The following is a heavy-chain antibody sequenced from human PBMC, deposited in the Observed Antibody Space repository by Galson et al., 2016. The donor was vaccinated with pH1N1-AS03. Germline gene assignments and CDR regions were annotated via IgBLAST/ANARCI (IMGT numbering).Heavy chain of an antibody. CDR2: TYWRSKWYI. CDR3: ARGRYSGFDI. Sequence: CAIPGDSVSSNIDAWNCIRHSPSRGLEWLGRTYWRSKWYIDYALSLKSRISINPDTSKNQLSLQLTSVIPYDTAVYYCARGRYSGFDIWGQGAKVTVSS. CDR1: GDSVSSNIDA. D-gene: IGHD2-15*01. J-gene: IGHJ3*02. V-gene: IGHV6-1*01.